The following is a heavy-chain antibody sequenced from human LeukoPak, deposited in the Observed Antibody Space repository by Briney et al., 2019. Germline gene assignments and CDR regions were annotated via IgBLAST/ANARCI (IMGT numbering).Heavy chain of an antibody. J-gene: IGHJ6*02. CDR1: GGSFSGYY. V-gene: IGHV4-34*01. CDR3: ARFVVVPATHGMDV. D-gene: IGHD2-2*01. CDR2: INHSGST. Sequence: SETLSLTCAVYGGSFSGYYWSWIRQPPGKGLEWIGEINHSGSTNYNPSLKSRVTISVDTSKNQFSLKLSSVTAADTAVYYCARFVVVPATHGMDVWGQGTTVTVSS.